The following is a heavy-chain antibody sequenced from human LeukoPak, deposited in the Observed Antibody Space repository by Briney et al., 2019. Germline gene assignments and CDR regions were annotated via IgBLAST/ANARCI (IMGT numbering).Heavy chain of an antibody. D-gene: IGHD2-21*01. CDR2: ISWNSGSI. CDR1: GFTFDDYA. J-gene: IGHJ3*02. V-gene: IGHV3-9*01. CDR3: AKEGWGSTFDI. Sequence: GGSLRLSCAASGFTFDDYAMHWVRQAPGKGLEWVSGISWNSGSIGYADSVKGRFTISRVNAKNSLYLQMNSLRAEDTALYYCAKEGWGSTFDIWGQGTMVTVSS.